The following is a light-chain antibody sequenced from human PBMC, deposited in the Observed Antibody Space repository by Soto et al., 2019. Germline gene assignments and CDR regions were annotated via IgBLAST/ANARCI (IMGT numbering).Light chain of an antibody. V-gene: IGKV1-33*01. Sequence: DIQMTQSPSSLSASVGDRVTITCQASQDISNYLNLYQQKPGKAPKLLIYDASNLGTGVPSRFSGGGSGTHFTFTISGLQPEDIGTYYCQQAGVFGPGTKVDIK. CDR2: DAS. CDR1: QDISNY. CDR3: QQAGV. J-gene: IGKJ3*01.